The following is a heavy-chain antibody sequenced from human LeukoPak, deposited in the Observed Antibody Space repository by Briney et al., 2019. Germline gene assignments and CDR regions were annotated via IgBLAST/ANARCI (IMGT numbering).Heavy chain of an antibody. J-gene: IGHJ4*02. CDR2: ITGSGSRT. Sequence: GGSLRLSCAASGFTFSNYAMTWVRQPPGKGLECVSSITGSGSRTYYADSVKGRSTISRDSSKNTLFLQMNSLRADDTAVYYCAARPVADNPAPFDYWGQGTLVTVSS. CDR3: AARPVADNPAPFDY. D-gene: IGHD6-19*01. V-gene: IGHV3-23*01. CDR1: GFTFSNYA.